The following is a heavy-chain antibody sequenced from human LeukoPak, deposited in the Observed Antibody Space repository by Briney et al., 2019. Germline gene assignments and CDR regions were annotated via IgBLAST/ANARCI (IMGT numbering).Heavy chain of an antibody. D-gene: IGHD1-26*01. CDR3: VRGGRIVGITLGAFDI. CDR2: VYTGDST. V-gene: IGHV3-66*01. CDR1: GFTVRSNY. Sequence: GGSLRLSCAASGFTVRSNYMSWARQAPGRGLEWVSVVYTGDSTYYADSVKGRFTVSSDNSKNTLYLQMNSLRAEDTAVYYCVRGGRIVGITLGAFDIWGQGTMVTVSS. J-gene: IGHJ3*02.